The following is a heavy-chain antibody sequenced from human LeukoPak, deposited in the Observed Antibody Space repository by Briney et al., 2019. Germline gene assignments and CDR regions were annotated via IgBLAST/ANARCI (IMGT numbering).Heavy chain of an antibody. CDR2: INHSGST. CDR1: GGSFSGYY. Sequence: SETLSLTCAVYGGSFSGYYWSWIRQPPGKGLEWIGEINHSGSTNYNPSLKSRVTISVDTSKNRFSLKLSSVTAADTAVYYCTRGSGSDPWPIFDPWGPGTLVTVSS. V-gene: IGHV4-34*01. J-gene: IGHJ5*02. D-gene: IGHD3-10*01. CDR3: TRGSGSDPWPIFDP.